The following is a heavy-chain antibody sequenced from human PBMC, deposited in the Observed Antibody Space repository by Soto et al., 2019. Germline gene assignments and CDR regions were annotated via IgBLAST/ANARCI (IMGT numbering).Heavy chain of an antibody. D-gene: IGHD4-17*01. Sequence: QVQLQESGPGLVKPSQTLSLTCTVSGGSISTGGYYWTWIRQHPGKGLEWIGYIYYSGSTYYNPSLKSRVTISVDTSKIQFSLKLSSVTAADTAVYYWARGLSVTLFDNWGQGTLVTVSS. V-gene: IGHV4-31*03. CDR2: IYYSGST. CDR3: ARGLSVTLFDN. CDR1: GGSISTGGYY. J-gene: IGHJ4*02.